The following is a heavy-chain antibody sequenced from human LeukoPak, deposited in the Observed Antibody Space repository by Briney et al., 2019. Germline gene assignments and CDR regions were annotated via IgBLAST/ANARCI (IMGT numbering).Heavy chain of an antibody. V-gene: IGHV4-59*01. D-gene: IGHD6-19*01. CDR2: IDYSGST. CDR1: GGSIKSYY. Sequence: KPSETLSLTCTVSGGSIKSYYWTWIRQPPGKGLEWIGYIDYSGSTNYNPSLKSRVTISGDTSKNQFSLTLSSVTAADTAVYYCARNGEAVAGTSFFDYWGQGTLVTVSS. J-gene: IGHJ4*02. CDR3: ARNGEAVAGTSFFDY.